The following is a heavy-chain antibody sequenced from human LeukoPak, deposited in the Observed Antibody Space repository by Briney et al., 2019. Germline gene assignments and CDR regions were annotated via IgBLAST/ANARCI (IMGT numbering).Heavy chain of an antibody. CDR3: ATLQGGVESPFDY. CDR1: GFTFSSYA. Sequence: PGGSLRLSCAASGFTFSSYAMSWVRQAPGKGLEWVSGISGSGASTYYADSVKGRFTISRDNSKNTLYLQMNSLRAEDTAVYYCATLQGGVESPFDYWGQGTLVTVSS. CDR2: ISGSGAST. J-gene: IGHJ4*02. V-gene: IGHV3-23*01. D-gene: IGHD3-16*01.